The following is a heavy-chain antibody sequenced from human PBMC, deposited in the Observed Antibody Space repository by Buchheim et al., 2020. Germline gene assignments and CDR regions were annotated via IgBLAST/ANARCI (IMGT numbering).Heavy chain of an antibody. CDR2: IIPILGIA. Sequence: QVQLVQSGAEVKKPGSSVKVSCKASGGTFSSYTISWVRQAPGQGLEWMGRIIPILGIANYEQKFQGRVTITADKSTSTAYMELSSLRSEDTAVYYCARDMEYSSWVRYGMDVWGQGTT. J-gene: IGHJ6*02. V-gene: IGHV1-69*08. CDR1: GGTFSSYT. D-gene: IGHD6-6*01. CDR3: ARDMEYSSWVRYGMDV.